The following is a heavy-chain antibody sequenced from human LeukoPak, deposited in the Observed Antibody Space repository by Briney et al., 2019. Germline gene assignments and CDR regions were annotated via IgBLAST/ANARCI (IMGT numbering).Heavy chain of an antibody. V-gene: IGHV1-69*13. CDR3: ARELSDYGDYGYFDY. D-gene: IGHD4-17*01. CDR2: IIPIFGTA. J-gene: IGHJ4*02. CDR1: GGTFSSYA. Sequence: ASVKVSCKASGGTFSSYAISWVRQAPGQGLEWMGGIIPIFGTANCAQKFQGRVTITADESTSTAYMELSSLRSEDTAVYYCARELSDYGDYGYFDYWGQGTLVTVSS.